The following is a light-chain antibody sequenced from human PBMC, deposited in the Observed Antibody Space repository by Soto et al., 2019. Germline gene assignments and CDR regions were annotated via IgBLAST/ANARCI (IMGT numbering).Light chain of an antibody. J-gene: IGKJ2*01. V-gene: IGKV3-20*01. Sequence: EIVVTQSPGTLSLSPGERASLSCRASQSVTGNYFAWYQQKPGQPPRLLIYEASRRAAGIPDRFSGSGSGTDFTLTISRLEPEDFAMYYCQQYGSSLSYTFGQGTRLEIK. CDR2: EAS. CDR1: QSVTGNY. CDR3: QQYGSSLSYT.